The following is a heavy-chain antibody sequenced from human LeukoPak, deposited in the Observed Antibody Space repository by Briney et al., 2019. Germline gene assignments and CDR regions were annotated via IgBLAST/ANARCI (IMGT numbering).Heavy chain of an antibody. CDR1: GFTFSSYA. Sequence: GGSLRLSCAASGFTFSSYAMSWVRQAPGKGLEWVSAISPGGGTTYYADSVKGRFTISRDNSENTLYVEMNSLRAEDTAIYYCAKSRSGSANWALRIFDNWGQGTLVSVSS. J-gene: IGHJ4*02. CDR3: AKSRSGSANWALRIFDN. CDR2: ISPGGGTT. D-gene: IGHD3-10*01. V-gene: IGHV3-23*01.